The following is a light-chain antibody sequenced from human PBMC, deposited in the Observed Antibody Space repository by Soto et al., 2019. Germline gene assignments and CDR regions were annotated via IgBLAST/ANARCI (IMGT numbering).Light chain of an antibody. CDR2: AAS. V-gene: IGKV3-20*01. J-gene: IGKJ4*01. CDR1: QSVTSSY. CDR3: QQYGISPT. Sequence: EVVLTQSPGTQSLSPGERATLSCRASQSVTSSYLAWYQQKPGQAPRLLIYAASSRATGIPDRFSGSGSGTDFTLTISSLEREDGAVYFCQQYGISPTFGGGTKGDIK.